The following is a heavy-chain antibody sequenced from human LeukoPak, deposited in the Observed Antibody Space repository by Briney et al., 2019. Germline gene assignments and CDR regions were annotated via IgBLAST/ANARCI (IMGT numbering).Heavy chain of an antibody. D-gene: IGHD3-10*01. J-gene: IGHJ4*02. CDR3: ARYMVRGVKGLDY. V-gene: IGHV4-59*01. Sequence: PSETLPLTCTVSGGSISSYYWSWIRQPPGKGLEWIGYIYYSGSTNYNPSLKSRVTISVDTSKNQFSLKLSSVTAADTAVYYCARYMVRGVKGLDYWGQGTLVTVSS. CDR1: GGSISSYY. CDR2: IYYSGST.